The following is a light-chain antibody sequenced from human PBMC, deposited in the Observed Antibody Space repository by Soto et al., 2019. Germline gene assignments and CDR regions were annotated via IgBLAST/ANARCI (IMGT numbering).Light chain of an antibody. CDR3: CSYAGSPRYV. V-gene: IGLV2-11*01. Sequence: QSALTQPRSVSGSPGQSVTISCTGTSSDVGGYNYVSWYQKHPGIAPKVMIYDVSERPSGVPDRFSGSKSGNTASLTISGLQAEDEADYYCCSYAGSPRYVLGTGTKLTVL. CDR2: DVS. J-gene: IGLJ1*01. CDR1: SSDVGGYNY.